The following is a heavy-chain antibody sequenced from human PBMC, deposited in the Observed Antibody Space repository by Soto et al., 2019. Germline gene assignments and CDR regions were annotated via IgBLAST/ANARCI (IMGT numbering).Heavy chain of an antibody. Sequence: EVQLVESGGDLAQPGGSQRLSCVASGFTFSGYWMHWVRQAPGKGLVWVSRIDGDGSRTNYADSVKGRFTISRDNAKNTLYLQMNSLRAEDTAVYYCARELASYNDYWGQGTLVTVSS. D-gene: IGHD1-1*01. J-gene: IGHJ4*02. V-gene: IGHV3-74*01. CDR1: GFTFSGYW. CDR2: IDGDGSRT. CDR3: ARELASYNDY.